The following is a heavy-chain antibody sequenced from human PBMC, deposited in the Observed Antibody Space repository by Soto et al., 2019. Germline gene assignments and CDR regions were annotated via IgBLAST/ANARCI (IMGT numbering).Heavy chain of an antibody. V-gene: IGHV4-59*12. D-gene: IGHD3-10*01. CDR3: ARLLWFGELLENWFDP. CDR2: TDYSGNT. CDR1: SDSISSYY. Sequence: PSETLSLTCTVSSDSISSYYWIWIRQSPGKGLEWIGYTDYSGNTNYNPSLKSRVTISVDTSKNQFSLKLSSVTAADTAVYYCARLLWFGELLENWFDPWGQGTLVTVSS. J-gene: IGHJ5*02.